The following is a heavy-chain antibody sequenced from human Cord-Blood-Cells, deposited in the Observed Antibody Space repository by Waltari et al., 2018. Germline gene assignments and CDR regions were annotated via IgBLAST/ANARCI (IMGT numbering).Heavy chain of an antibody. CDR1: GFTFSSYG. J-gene: IGHJ4*02. D-gene: IGHD5-12*01. V-gene: IGHV3-33*01. CDR2: IWYEGSNR. CDR3: ARGEDSGYDY. Sequence: QVQLVESGGGVVQPGRSLRLSCAASGFTFSSYGMHWVRQARGKGREGVGVIWYEGSNRYYADSVKGRFTSSRDNSKNALYLQMNSLRAEDTAVYYCARGEDSGYDYWGQGTLGIVSS.